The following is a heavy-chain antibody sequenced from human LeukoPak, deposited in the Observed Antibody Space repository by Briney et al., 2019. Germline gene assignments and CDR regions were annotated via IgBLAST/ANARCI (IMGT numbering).Heavy chain of an antibody. CDR3: APREYQLLPLGY. V-gene: IGHV3-30-3*01. CDR2: ISYDGSNK. J-gene: IGHJ4*02. D-gene: IGHD2-2*01. Sequence: GRSLRLSCAASGFTFSSYAMHWVRQAPGKGLEWVAVISYDGSNKYYADSVKGRFTILRDNSKNTLYLQMNSLRAEDTAVYYCAPREYQLLPLGYWGQGTLVTVSS. CDR1: GFTFSSYA.